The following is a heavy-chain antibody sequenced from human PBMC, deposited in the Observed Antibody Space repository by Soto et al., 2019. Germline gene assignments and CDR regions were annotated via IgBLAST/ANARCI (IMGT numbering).Heavy chain of an antibody. D-gene: IGHD3-22*01. CDR2: ISYGGGTT. J-gene: IGHJ4*02. V-gene: IGHV3-23*01. CDR1: GFTFSSCA. Sequence: GGSLRLSCAASGFTFSSCAMGRVRQAPGKGLEWVSAISYGGGTTYYADSVKGRFTISRDNSKNTLYLQMNSLRAEDTAVYYCAKNPGYYYDSTGYHFDYWGQGTLVTVS. CDR3: AKNPGYYYDSTGYHFDY.